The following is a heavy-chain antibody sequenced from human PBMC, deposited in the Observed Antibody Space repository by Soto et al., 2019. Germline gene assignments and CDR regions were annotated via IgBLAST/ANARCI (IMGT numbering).Heavy chain of an antibody. J-gene: IGHJ6*02. CDR3: ARDWGAPGRGSALGYYYHFGMDV. D-gene: IGHD3-16*01. CDR1: GFTFSTYW. Sequence: EVQLVESGGGLVQPGGSLRLSCAASGFTFSTYWMNWVRQAPGKGLEWVANIKEDGSEAYHVDSVKGRFTISRDNAKNSLYLDMNSLRGEDTAVYYCARDWGAPGRGSALGYYYHFGMDVWGQGTTVTVPS. V-gene: IGHV3-7*05. CDR2: IKEDGSEA.